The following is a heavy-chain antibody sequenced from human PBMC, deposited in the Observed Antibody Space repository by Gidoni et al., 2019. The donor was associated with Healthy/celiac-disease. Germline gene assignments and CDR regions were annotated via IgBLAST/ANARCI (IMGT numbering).Heavy chain of an antibody. CDR3: ASELKNYDSSGYWGYFDY. D-gene: IGHD3-22*01. CDR2: IIPIFGTA. V-gene: IGHV1-69*01. Sequence: QVQLVQSGAEVKKPGSSVTVSCKASGGTFSSYAISWVRQAPGQGLEWMGGIIPIFGTANYAQKFQGRVTITADESTSTAYMELSSLRSEDTAVYYCASELKNYDSSGYWGYFDYWGQGTLVTVSS. J-gene: IGHJ4*02. CDR1: GGTFSSYA.